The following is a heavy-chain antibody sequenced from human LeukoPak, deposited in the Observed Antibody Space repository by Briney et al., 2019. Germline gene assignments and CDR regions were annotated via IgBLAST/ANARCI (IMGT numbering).Heavy chain of an antibody. V-gene: IGHV4-34*01. D-gene: IGHD2-8*01. CDR1: GGSFSGYY. Sequence: PSETPSLTCAVYGGSFSGYYWSWIRQPPGKGLGWIGEINHSGSTNYNPSLKSRVTISVDTSKNQFSLKLSSVTAADTAVYYCARGRSPMVYAIRTHYYFDYWGQGTLVTVSS. CDR2: INHSGST. J-gene: IGHJ4*02. CDR3: ARGRSPMVYAIRTHYYFDY.